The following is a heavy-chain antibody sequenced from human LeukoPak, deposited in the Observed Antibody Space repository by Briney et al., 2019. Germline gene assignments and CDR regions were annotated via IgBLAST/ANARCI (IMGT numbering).Heavy chain of an antibody. D-gene: IGHD2-15*01. CDR3: AKDSATLYCSGGSCYYYYYGMDV. V-gene: IGHV3-23*01. Sequence: GGSLRLSCAASGFTFSSYAMSWVRQAPGKGLEWVSAISGSGGSTYYADSVKGRFTISRDNSKNTLYLQMNSLRAEDTAVYYCAKDSATLYCSGGSCYYYYYGMDVWGRGTTVTVSS. CDR1: GFTFSSYA. J-gene: IGHJ6*02. CDR2: ISGSGGST.